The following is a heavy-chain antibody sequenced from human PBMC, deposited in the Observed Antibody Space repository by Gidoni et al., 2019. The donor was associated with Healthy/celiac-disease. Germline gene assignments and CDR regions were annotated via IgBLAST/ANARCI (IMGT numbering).Heavy chain of an antibody. D-gene: IGHD6-19*01. V-gene: IGHV1-2*02. CDR2: INPNSGGT. CDR3: ARDPYSSGSDYYYYYGMDV. CDR1: GYTFPGYY. J-gene: IGHJ6*02. Sequence: QVQLVQSGPEVKKPGASVKVSCKASGYTFPGYYMHWVRQAPGQGLEWMGWINPNSGGTNYAQKFQGRVTMTRDTSISTAYMELSRLRSDDTAVYYCARDPYSSGSDYYYYYGMDVWGQGTTVTVSS.